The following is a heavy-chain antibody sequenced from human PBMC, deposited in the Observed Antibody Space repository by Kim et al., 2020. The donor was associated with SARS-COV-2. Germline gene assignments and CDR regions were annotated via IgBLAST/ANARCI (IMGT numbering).Heavy chain of an antibody. D-gene: IGHD3-22*01. Sequence: SETLSLTCAVYGGSFSGYYWSWIRQPPGKGLEWIGEINHSGSTNYNPSLKSRVTISVDTSKNQFSLKLSSVTAADTAVYYCASFCDSSGYYYWGQGTLVTVSS. CDR3: ASFCDSSGYYY. CDR2: INHSGST. J-gene: IGHJ4*02. CDR1: GGSFSGYY. V-gene: IGHV4-34*01.